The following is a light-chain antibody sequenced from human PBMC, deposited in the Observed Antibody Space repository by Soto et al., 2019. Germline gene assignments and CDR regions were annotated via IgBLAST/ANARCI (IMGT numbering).Light chain of an antibody. CDR2: WAS. CDR1: QTLLSSSDNQNY. V-gene: IGKV4-1*01. Sequence: DFVLTQSPDSLAVSLGERATINCRSSQTLLSSSDNQNYLAWSRQRPGQPPELLVYWASTRESGVPDRFSGSGSGTEFTLTISSLQAEDVAVYYCQHYNNWLGTFGGGTKVEIK. J-gene: IGKJ4*01. CDR3: QHYNNWLGT.